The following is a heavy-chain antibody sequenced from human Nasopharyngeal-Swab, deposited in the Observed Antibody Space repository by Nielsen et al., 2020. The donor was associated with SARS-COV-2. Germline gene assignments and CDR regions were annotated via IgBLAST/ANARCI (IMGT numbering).Heavy chain of an antibody. V-gene: IGHV3-21*01. J-gene: IGHJ6*02. CDR3: AKDSSPVRYYYYGMDV. CDR1: GFTFSSYS. D-gene: IGHD6-13*01. CDR2: ISSSSYI. Sequence: GESLKISCAASGFTFSSYSMNWVRQAPGKGLEWVSSISSSSYIYYADSVKGRFTISRDNAKNSLYLQMNSLRAEDTAVYYCAKDSSPVRYYYYGMDVWGQGTTVTVSS.